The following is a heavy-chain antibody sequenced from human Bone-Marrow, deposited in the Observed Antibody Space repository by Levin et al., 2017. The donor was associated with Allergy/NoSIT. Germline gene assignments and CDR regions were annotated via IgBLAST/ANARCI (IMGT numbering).Heavy chain of an antibody. CDR2: ITSKTAGGTT. D-gene: IGHD2-2*01. Sequence: GGSLRLSCAASGFTFSNAWMSWVRQAPGKGLEWVGRITSKTAGGTTDYAAPLKGRFIISRDDSENTFYLQMNSLKTEDTGVYYCTTCWVDSAVHPAATFDYWGQGTLVSVSS. CDR3: TTCWVDSAVHPAATFDY. CDR1: GFTFSNAW. V-gene: IGHV3-15*01. J-gene: IGHJ4*02.